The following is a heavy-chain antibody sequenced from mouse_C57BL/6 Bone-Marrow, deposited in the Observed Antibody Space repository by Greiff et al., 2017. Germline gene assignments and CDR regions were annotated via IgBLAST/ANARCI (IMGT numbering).Heavy chain of an antibody. J-gene: IGHJ4*01. CDR1: GYTFTSYW. CDR2: IDPSDSYT. CDR3: ARGVITP. V-gene: IGHV1-59*01. Sequence: VQLQQPGAELVRPGTSVKLSCKASGYTFTSYWMHWVKQRPGQGLEWIGVIDPSDSYTNYNQKFKGKATLTVDTSSSTAYMQLSSLTSEDSAVYYCARGVITPWGQGTSVTVFS. D-gene: IGHD1-1*01.